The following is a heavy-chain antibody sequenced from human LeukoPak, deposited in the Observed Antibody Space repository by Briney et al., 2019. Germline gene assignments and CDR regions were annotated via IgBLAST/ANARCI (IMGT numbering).Heavy chain of an antibody. CDR1: GDSITSGGNY. Sequence: NPSETLSLTCTVSGDSITSGGNYWSWIRQHPGKGLEWIGYIYYSGSTYYNPSLKSRVTISVDTSKNQFSLKLSSVTAADTAVYYCARGYSSGYYAVYNYYGMDVWGQGTTVTVSS. CDR2: IYYSGST. J-gene: IGHJ6*02. D-gene: IGHD3-22*01. V-gene: IGHV4-31*03. CDR3: ARGYSSGYYAVYNYYGMDV.